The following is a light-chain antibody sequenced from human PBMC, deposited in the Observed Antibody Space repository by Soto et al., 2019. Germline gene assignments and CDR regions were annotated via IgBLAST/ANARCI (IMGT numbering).Light chain of an antibody. Sequence: QSALTQPASVSGSPGQSSTISCTGTSSDVGGYNYVSWYQQHPDKAPKLMIYVVSNRPSGVSNRFSGSKSGITASLTISGVQAEDEDEYYYSSYTCSDTPYVFGTGTKVTVL. V-gene: IGLV2-14*01. J-gene: IGLJ1*01. CDR1: SSDVGGYNY. CDR3: SSYTCSDTPYV. CDR2: VVS.